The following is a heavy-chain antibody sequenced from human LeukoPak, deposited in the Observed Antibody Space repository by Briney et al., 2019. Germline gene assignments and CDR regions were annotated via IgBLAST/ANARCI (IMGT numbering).Heavy chain of an antibody. CDR1: GGSISGYF. V-gene: IGHV4-59*08. Sequence: SETLSLTCTVSGGSISGYFWSWIRQPPGKGLELIGYLYYSGSTNYNPSLKSRVTDSVDTSKDQFSLRLSSVTAADTAVYYCARLLAVAGGDAFDIWGQGKMVTVSS. D-gene: IGHD6-19*01. CDR2: LYYSGST. J-gene: IGHJ3*02. CDR3: ARLLAVAGGDAFDI.